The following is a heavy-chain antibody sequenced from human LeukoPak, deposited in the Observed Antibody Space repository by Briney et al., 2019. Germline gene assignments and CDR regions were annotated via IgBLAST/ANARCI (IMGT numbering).Heavy chain of an antibody. J-gene: IGHJ4*02. CDR2: IYHSQST. CDR3: ARAGSYDYGGGFDY. CDR1: GRSISSGGYS. Sequence: SQTLSLTCAVSGRSISSGGYSWSWIRQPPGKGLEWIGYIYHSQSTYYNPSLKSRVTISVDRSKNQFSLKLSSVTAADTAVYYCARAGSYDYGGGFDYWGQGTLVTVSS. D-gene: IGHD4-17*01. V-gene: IGHV4-30-2*01.